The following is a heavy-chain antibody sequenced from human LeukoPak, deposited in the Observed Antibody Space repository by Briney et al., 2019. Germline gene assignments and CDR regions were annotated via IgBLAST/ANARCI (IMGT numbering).Heavy chain of an antibody. CDR1: GGSISSYY. CDR3: ARDYVRTYYDFWSPTVYYMDV. D-gene: IGHD3-3*01. V-gene: IGHV4-4*07. Sequence: SETLSLTCTASGGSISSYYWSWIRQPAGKGLEWMGRIYHSGSTNYNPSLKSRVTMSVDTSKNQFSLKLSSVTAADTAVYYCARDYVRTYYDFWSPTVYYMDVWGKGTTVTVSS. J-gene: IGHJ6*03. CDR2: IYHSGST.